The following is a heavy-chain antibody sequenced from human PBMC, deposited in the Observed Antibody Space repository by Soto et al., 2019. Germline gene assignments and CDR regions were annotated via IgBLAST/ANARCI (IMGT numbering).Heavy chain of an antibody. J-gene: IGHJ5*02. CDR1: GGSISSYY. D-gene: IGHD3-3*01. CDR3: ARAGAYDFWSSVQFNWFDP. Sequence: SETLSLTCTVSGGSISSYYWSWIRQPPGKGLEWIGYIYYSGSTNYNPSLKSRVTISVDTSKNQFSLKLSSVTAADTAVYYCARAGAYDFWSSVQFNWFDPWGQGTLVTVSS. V-gene: IGHV4-59*01. CDR2: IYYSGST.